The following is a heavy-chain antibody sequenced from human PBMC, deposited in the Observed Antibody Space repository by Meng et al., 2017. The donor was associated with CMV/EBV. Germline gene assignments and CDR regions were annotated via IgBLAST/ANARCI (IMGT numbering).Heavy chain of an antibody. J-gene: IGHJ6*02. V-gene: IGHV4-61*01. CDR1: GDSVTSGRYF. CDR2: VYYTGKT. Sequence: SETLSLTCSVSGDSVTSGRYFWSWLRQPPGKGLEGIGSVYYTGKTNYNSSLKSRVTISLDTSQKQFSLKLKSVTAADTAVYYCARGNYQYYAMDVWGQGTTVTVSS. CDR3: ARGNYQYYAMDV.